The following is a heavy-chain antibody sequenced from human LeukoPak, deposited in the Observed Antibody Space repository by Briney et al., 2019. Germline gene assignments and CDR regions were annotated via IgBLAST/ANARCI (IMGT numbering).Heavy chain of an antibody. D-gene: IGHD2-2*01. CDR3: ARGAPRYCSSTSCYDHHYYYYYMDV. V-gene: IGHV4-4*07. Sequence: SETLSLTCTVSGGSISSYYWSWIRQPAGKGLEWIGRIYTSGSTNYNPSLKSRVTMSVDTSKNQFSLKLSSVTAADTAVYYCARGAPRYCSSTSCYDHHYYYYYMDVWGKGTTVTVSS. J-gene: IGHJ6*03. CDR2: IYTSGST. CDR1: GGSISSYY.